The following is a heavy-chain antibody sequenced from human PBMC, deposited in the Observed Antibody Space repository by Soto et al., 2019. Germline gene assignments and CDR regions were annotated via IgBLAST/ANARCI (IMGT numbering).Heavy chain of an antibody. CDR1: GGSVNSGNYY. CDR2: MSHSGGT. J-gene: IGHJ3*02. Sequence: QVQLQQWGAGLLKPSEPLSLTCAVFGGSVNSGNYYWRWLRQPPGKGLEWLGEMSHSGGTHFNPSLKSRVTISVDTSKNQFSLKMSSVTAADTALYYCARVERGTATTVVDAFDIWGPGTMVTVSS. CDR3: ARVERGTATTVVDAFDI. D-gene: IGHD1-1*01. V-gene: IGHV4-34*01.